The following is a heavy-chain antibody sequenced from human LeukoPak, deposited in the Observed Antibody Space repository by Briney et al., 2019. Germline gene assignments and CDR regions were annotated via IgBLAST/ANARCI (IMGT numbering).Heavy chain of an antibody. CDR1: GFTFSSYA. CDR2: IYDDGRI. CDR3: ARGSTRGGDSDC. D-gene: IGHD3-16*01. V-gene: IGHV3-23*03. Sequence: GGSLRLSCAASGFTFSSYAMSWVRQAPGKGLEWVSIIYDDGRIYYIDAVKGRFTISRDNSKNTVSLQMNSLRVDDTAVYYCARGSTRGGDSDCWGQGTLVTVSS. J-gene: IGHJ4*02.